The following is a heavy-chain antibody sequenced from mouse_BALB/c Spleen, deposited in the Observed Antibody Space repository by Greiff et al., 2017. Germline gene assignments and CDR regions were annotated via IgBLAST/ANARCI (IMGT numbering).Heavy chain of an antibody. D-gene: IGHD2-1*01. V-gene: IGHV3-2*02. CDR1: GYSITSDYA. CDR3: ARRWDGNRAMDY. J-gene: IGHJ4*01. Sequence: EVQLQESGPGLVKPSQSLSLTCTVTGYSITSDYAWNWIRQFPGNKLEWMGYISYSGSTSYNPSLKSRISITRDTSKNQFFLQLNSVTTEDTATYYCARRWDGNRAMDYWGQGTSVTVSS. CDR2: ISYSGST.